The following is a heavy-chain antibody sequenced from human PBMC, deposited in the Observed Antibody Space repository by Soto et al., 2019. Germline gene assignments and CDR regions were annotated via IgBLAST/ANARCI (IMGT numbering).Heavy chain of an antibody. Sequence: GGSLRLSCAASGFTFHSYDMHWVRQATGKGLEWVSGIGTAGETYYLGSVKGRFTISRENAENSLYLQMNTLRAGDTAVYYCARVIFGDYYGMDVWGQGTTVTVSS. CDR2: IGTAGET. CDR1: GFTFHSYD. V-gene: IGHV3-13*01. D-gene: IGHD3-3*01. CDR3: ARVIFGDYYGMDV. J-gene: IGHJ6*02.